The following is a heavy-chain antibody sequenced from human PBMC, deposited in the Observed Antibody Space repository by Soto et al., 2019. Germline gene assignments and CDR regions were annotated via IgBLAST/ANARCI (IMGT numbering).Heavy chain of an antibody. D-gene: IGHD3-22*01. CDR3: ARGWGYDSNDYYYAY. Sequence: QVQLVQSGAEVRKPGSSVKVSCKASGVTFSRHAISWVRQAPGQGLEWMGGIIPIFGTANHAQKFQGRVTIIADESTSTVDMELSSLRSEDTAMYYCARGWGYDSNDYYYAYWGQGTLVIVSS. CDR2: IIPIFGTA. V-gene: IGHV1-69*01. J-gene: IGHJ4*02. CDR1: GVTFSRHA.